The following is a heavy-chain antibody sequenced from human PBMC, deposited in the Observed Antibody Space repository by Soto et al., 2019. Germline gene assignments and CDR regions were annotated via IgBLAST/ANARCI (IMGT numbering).Heavy chain of an antibody. CDR2: VNTYNGNP. J-gene: IGHJ4*02. CDR3: ARDSQYSTSWKRFDS. V-gene: IGHV1-18*01. CDR1: GYTFTNYA. D-gene: IGHD6-13*01. Sequence: QVQLVQSGGELKKPGASVKVSCKASGYTFTNYAISWVRQAPGRGLEWMGWVNTYNGNPNYAQIFQGRVTMTTDTSTCTAYMELRSLKSDDSAIYYCARDSQYSTSWKRFDSWGQGTLVTVSS.